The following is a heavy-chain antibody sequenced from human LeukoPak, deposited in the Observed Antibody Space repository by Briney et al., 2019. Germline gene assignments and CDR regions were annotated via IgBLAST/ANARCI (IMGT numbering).Heavy chain of an antibody. CDR1: GFTFSSYA. CDR3: ARGSGYDCRY. V-gene: IGHV3-23*01. J-gene: IGHJ4*02. Sequence: AGGSLRLSCAASGFTFSSYAMSWVRQAPGKGLEWVSVISGSGGSTYYADSVKGRFTISRDNAKNSLYLQMNSLRAEDTAVYYCARGSGYDCRYWGQGTLVTVSS. CDR2: ISGSGGST. D-gene: IGHD5-12*01.